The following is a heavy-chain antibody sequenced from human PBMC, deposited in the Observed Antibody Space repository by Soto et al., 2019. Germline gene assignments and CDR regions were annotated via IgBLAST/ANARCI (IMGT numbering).Heavy chain of an antibody. V-gene: IGHV3-7*01. Sequence: GVSLGLSCAASGFTFSSYGMSWVRQAPGKGLEWVANIKQDGSEKYYVDSVKGRFTISRDNAKKSVYLQMNSLRAEDTAVYYCAREQGKYQKKHYSYYIHV. D-gene: IGHD2-2*01. CDR3: AREQGKYQKKHYSYYIHV. CDR1: GFTFSSYG. J-gene: IGHJ6*03. CDR2: IKQDGSEK.